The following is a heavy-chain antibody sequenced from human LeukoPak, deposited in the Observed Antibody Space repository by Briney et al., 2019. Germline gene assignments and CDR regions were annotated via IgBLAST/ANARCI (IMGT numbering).Heavy chain of an antibody. CDR2: IYFDGST. CDR3: AREDSGNSDDSLDI. D-gene: IGHD4-23*01. V-gene: IGHV4-39*07. J-gene: IGHJ3*02. CDR1: GGSIYTYNYY. Sequence: PSETLSLTCTISGGSIYTYNYYWGWIRQPPGKGLEWIGSIYFDGSTYYNPSLKSRVTISLHTSNNQFSLKLRSVTTADTAVYYCAREDSGNSDDSLDIWGQGTMVTVSS.